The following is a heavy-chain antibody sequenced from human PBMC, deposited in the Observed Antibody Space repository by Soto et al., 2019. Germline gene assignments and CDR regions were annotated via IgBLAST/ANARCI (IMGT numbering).Heavy chain of an antibody. Sequence: ASVKVSCKASGGTFSSYTISWVRQAPGQGLEWMGRIIPILGIANYAQKFQGRVTITADKSTSTAYMELSSLRSEDTAVYYCARGQIEVVANDAFDIWGQGTMVTVSS. J-gene: IGHJ3*02. CDR2: IIPILGIA. CDR3: ARGQIEVVANDAFDI. V-gene: IGHV1-69*02. CDR1: GGTFSSYT. D-gene: IGHD3-22*01.